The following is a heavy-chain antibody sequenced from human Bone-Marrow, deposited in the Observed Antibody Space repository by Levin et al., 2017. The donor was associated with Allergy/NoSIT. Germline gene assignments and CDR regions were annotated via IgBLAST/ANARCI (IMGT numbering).Heavy chain of an antibody. CDR1: GFTFDDYA. Sequence: GGSLRLSCAASGFTFDDYAMHWVRQAPGKGLEWVSGISWNSGSIGYADSVKGRFTISRDNAKNSLYLQMNSLRAEDTALYYCAKDIGIRAARRHYYYGMDVWGQGTTVTVSS. J-gene: IGHJ6*02. CDR2: ISWNSGSI. D-gene: IGHD6-6*01. V-gene: IGHV3-9*01. CDR3: AKDIGIRAARRHYYYGMDV.